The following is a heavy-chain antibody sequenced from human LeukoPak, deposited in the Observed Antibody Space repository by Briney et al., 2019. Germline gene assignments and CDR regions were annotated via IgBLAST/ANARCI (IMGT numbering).Heavy chain of an antibody. CDR2: IWYDGSNK. D-gene: IGHD7-27*01. J-gene: IGHJ4*02. Sequence: GGSLRLSCAASGFTFNTYGMHWVRQAPGKGLEWVAVIWYDGSNKYYADSVKGRFTISRDNSKNTLYLQMNSLRAEDTAVYYCAKDRPLNWGYYFDYWGQGTLVTVSS. CDR3: AKDRPLNWGYYFDY. V-gene: IGHV3-33*06. CDR1: GFTFNTYG.